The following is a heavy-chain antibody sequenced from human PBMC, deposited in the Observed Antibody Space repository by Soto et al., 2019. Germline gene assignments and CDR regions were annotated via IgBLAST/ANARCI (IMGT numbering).Heavy chain of an antibody. J-gene: IGHJ2*01. CDR1: GFTFSSYG. CDR2: ISYDGSNK. Sequence: QVQLVESGGGVVQPGRSLRLSCAASGFTFSSYGMHWVRQAPGKGLEWVAVISYDGSNKYYADSVKGRFTISRDNSKNTLYLQRNSMRAEDTAVYYCAKDFFTTMIVVRRYFDLWGRGTVVTV. CDR3: AKDFFTTMIVVRRYFDL. D-gene: IGHD3-22*01. V-gene: IGHV3-30*18.